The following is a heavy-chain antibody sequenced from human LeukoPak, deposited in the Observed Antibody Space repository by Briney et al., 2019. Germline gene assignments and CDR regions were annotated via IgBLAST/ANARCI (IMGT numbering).Heavy chain of an antibody. J-gene: IGHJ5*02. Sequence: GGSLRLSCAASGSTFRNYEMNWVRQAPEKGLEWVSYISSSGSAVYYADSVKGRFTISRDNAKNSLYPQMNSLRAEDTALYYCARGPSVGSGWSPDLWGQGTLVTVSS. D-gene: IGHD6-19*01. CDR1: GSTFRNYE. CDR2: ISSSGSAV. CDR3: ARGPSVGSGWSPDL. V-gene: IGHV3-48*03.